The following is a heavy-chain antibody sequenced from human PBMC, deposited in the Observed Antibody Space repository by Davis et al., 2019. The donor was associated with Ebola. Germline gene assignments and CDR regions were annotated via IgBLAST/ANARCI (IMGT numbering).Heavy chain of an antibody. Sequence: PGGSLRLSCKGSGYSFTSYWIGWARQMPGKGLEWMGIIYPDDSDTRYSPSFQGQVTISADKSISTAYLQWSSLKASDTAMYYCSRQAVAGTAPFDYWGQGSLVTVSS. CDR2: IYPDDSDT. CDR1: GYSFTSYW. V-gene: IGHV5-51*01. J-gene: IGHJ4*02. CDR3: SRQAVAGTAPFDY. D-gene: IGHD6-19*01.